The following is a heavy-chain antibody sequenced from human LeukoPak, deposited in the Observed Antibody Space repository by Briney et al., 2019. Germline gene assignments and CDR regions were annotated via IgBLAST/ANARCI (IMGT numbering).Heavy chain of an antibody. V-gene: IGHV4-34*01. Sequence: SETLSLTCSIYGGSFSGFFWTWIRQPPGEGLEWIGDISHRGTTNYNPSLKSRVTISVDTSKNQFSLRLSSVTAADTAVYYCARGSTSGRYPEVVYYYYYMDVWGKGTTVTVSS. CDR2: ISHRGTT. J-gene: IGHJ6*03. D-gene: IGHD1-26*01. CDR3: ARGSTSGRYPEVVYYYYYMDV. CDR1: GGSFSGFF.